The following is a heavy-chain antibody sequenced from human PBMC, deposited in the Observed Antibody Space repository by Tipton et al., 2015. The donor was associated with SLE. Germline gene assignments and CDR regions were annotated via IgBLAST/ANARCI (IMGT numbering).Heavy chain of an antibody. CDR2: IYYTGRT. D-gene: IGHD1-14*01. V-gene: IGHV4-59*12. Sequence: TLSLTCIVSGGSIRSYFWSWLRQPPGKGLEWIGYIYYTGRTNYNPSFKSRVTISVDTSKNQFSLKLTSVTAADTAIYYCARDLTTYSFYIWGQGTMVTVSS. J-gene: IGHJ3*02. CDR1: GGSIRSYF. CDR3: ARDLTTYSFYI.